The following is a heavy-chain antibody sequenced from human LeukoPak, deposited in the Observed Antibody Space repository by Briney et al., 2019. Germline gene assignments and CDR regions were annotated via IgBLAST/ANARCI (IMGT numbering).Heavy chain of an antibody. J-gene: IGHJ4*02. V-gene: IGHV4-39*01. Sequence: PSETLSLTCTVPGDSISSSSYYWGWIRQPPGKGLEWIGSIYYSGRTYYNPSLTSRVTISVDTSKRQFSLRLSSVTAADTAVYYCARRGYSDTWRHSPFDYWGQGTLVTVSS. CDR2: IYYSGRT. D-gene: IGHD5-12*01. CDR1: GDSISSSSYY. CDR3: ARRGYSDTWRHSPFDY.